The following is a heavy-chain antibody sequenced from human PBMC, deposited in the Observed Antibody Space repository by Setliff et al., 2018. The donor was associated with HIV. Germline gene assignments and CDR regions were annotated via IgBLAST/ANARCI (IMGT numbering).Heavy chain of an antibody. V-gene: IGHV1-69*05. CDR3: ATSRGRSYYVDY. Sequence: SVKVSCKASGGTFSSYAISWVRQAPGQGLEWVGGIIPIFGTANYAQKFQGRVTITTDESTSTAYMELSSLRSEDTAVYYCATSRGRSYYVDYWGQGTLVTVSS. CDR2: IIPIFGTA. D-gene: IGHD5-12*01. CDR1: GGTFSSYA. J-gene: IGHJ4*02.